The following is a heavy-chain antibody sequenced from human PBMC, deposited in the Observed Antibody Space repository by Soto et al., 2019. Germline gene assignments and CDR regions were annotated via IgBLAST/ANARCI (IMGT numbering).Heavy chain of an antibody. CDR2: MNPNSGKT. CDR3: ARQKGDTAMVSCYFYGMDV. CDR1: GYTLTSYD. J-gene: IGHJ6*02. Sequence: QVQLVQSGAEVKKPGASVKVSCKASGYTLTSYDINWVRQATGQGLEWMGWMNPNSGKTGYAQKFQGRVTMTRNTSISTAYMELSSLRSEDTAVYYCARQKGDTAMVSCYFYGMDVWGQGTTVTVAS. D-gene: IGHD5-18*01. V-gene: IGHV1-8*01.